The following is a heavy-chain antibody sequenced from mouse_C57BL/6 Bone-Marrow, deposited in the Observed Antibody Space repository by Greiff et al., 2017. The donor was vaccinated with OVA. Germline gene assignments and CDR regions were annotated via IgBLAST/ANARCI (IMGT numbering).Heavy chain of an antibody. D-gene: IGHD4-1*01. Sequence: VQLQQSGPGLVKPSQSLSLTCSVTGYSITSGYYWNWIRQFPGNKLEWMGYISYDGSNNYNPSLKNRISITRDTSKNQFFLKLNSVTTEDTATYYCARDWVYWGQGTTRTVSS. CDR1: GYSITSGYY. CDR2: ISYDGSN. J-gene: IGHJ2*01. CDR3: ARDWVY. V-gene: IGHV3-6*01.